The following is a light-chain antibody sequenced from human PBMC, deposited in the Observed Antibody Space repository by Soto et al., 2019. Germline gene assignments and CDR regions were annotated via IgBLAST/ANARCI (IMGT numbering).Light chain of an antibody. V-gene: IGKV3-11*01. J-gene: IGKJ3*01. CDR3: QKRRT. CDR2: DTS. CDR1: QNVSNY. Sequence: ESVLTQSPATLSLSPGERATLSCRASQNVSNYLAWYQQKPGQAPRLLIYDTSNRATGIAARFSGSGSGTDFTLSISSLEPEDFAVYYCQKRRTFGPGTKVDIK.